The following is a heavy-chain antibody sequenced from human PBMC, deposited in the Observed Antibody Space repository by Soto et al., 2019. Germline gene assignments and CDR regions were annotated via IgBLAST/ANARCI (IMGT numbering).Heavy chain of an antibody. CDR2: ISAYDGNT. V-gene: IGHV1-18*01. CDR1: GYRFTSYG. J-gene: IGHJ6*02. Sequence: QAQLVQSGAEVKRPGASVKVSCRASGYRFTSYGINWVRQAPGQGLEWLGWISAYDGNTNYAQILQDRVSMTTDTSANTAYMELRSLRADDTAMYYCARGGYYDSSGSRNYYYYGMNVWGQGTTVTVSS. CDR3: ARGGYYDSSGSRNYYYYGMNV. D-gene: IGHD3-22*01.